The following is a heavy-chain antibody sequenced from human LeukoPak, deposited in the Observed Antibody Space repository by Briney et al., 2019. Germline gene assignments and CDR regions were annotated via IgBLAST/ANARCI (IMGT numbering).Heavy chain of an antibody. CDR3: ARSASGYDA. CDR2: IDDDGAGT. Sequence: GGSLILSCAASGFPFSGYWMHWVRQAPGKGLVWVSRIDDDGAGTTYADSVKGRFTISRDNAKNTLYLQMNSLRVEDTAVYYCARSASGYDAWGQGTLVTVSS. J-gene: IGHJ5*02. D-gene: IGHD5-12*01. CDR1: GFPFSGYW. V-gene: IGHV3-74*01.